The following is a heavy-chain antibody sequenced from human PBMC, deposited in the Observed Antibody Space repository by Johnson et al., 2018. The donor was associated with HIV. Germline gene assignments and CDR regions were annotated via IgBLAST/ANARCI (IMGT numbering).Heavy chain of an antibody. D-gene: IGHD3-16*01. CDR2: IYSGGST. Sequence: VQLVESGGGVVQPGGSLRLSCAASGFTVSSNYMSWVPQAPGKGLEWVSVIYSGGSTYYADSVKGRFTISRDNSKNTLYLQMNSLRAEDTAVYYCARAGDYDAFDIWGQGTMVTVSS. CDR1: GFTVSSNY. CDR3: ARAGDYDAFDI. J-gene: IGHJ3*02. V-gene: IGHV3-66*01.